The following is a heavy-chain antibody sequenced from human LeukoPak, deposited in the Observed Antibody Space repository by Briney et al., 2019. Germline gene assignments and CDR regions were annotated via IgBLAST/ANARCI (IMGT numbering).Heavy chain of an antibody. CDR3: ARDRGLSPLWFGGNDY. D-gene: IGHD3-10*01. V-gene: IGHV3-30-3*01. J-gene: IGHJ4*02. CDR1: GFTFSSYA. CDR2: ISYDGSNK. Sequence: PGGSLRLSCAASGFTFSSYAMHWVRQAPGKGLEWVAVISYDGSNKYYADSVKGRFTISRDNSKNALYLQMNSLRAEDTAVYYCARDRGLSPLWFGGNDYWGQGTLVTVSS.